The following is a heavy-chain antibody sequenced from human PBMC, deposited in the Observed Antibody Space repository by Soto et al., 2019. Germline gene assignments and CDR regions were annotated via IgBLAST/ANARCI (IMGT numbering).Heavy chain of an antibody. J-gene: IGHJ4*02. CDR1: GFTFSNYA. V-gene: IGHV3-23*01. Sequence: PGGSLRLSCAASGFTFSNYAMSWVRQAPGKGLEWVSGISDSGGSAYNADSVKGRFTISRDNAKSTLYLQMNSLRAEDTAVYYCAKDVSYGGKRPYYFDYWGQGTLV. CDR2: ISDSGGSA. CDR3: AKDVSYGGKRPYYFDY. D-gene: IGHD4-17*01.